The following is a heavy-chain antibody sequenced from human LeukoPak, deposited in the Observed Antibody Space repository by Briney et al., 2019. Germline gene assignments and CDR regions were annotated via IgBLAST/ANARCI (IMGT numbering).Heavy chain of an antibody. V-gene: IGHV4-30-4*07. CDR2: FYYTGNT. J-gene: IGHJ4*02. CDR3: ARELNWRYFDY. CDR1: GGSISSGSYS. D-gene: IGHD1-1*01. Sequence: PSQTLSLTCAVSGGSISSGSYSWSWIRQPPGKGLEWIGYFYYTGNTYYNPSLKSRVTISLDTSKNQFSLKLTSVTAADTAVYYCARELNWRYFDYWGQGTLVTVSS.